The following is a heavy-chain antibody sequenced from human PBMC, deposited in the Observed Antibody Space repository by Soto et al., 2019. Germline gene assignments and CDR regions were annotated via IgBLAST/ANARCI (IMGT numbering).Heavy chain of an antibody. J-gene: IGHJ4*02. CDR2: IYHSGST. Sequence: SETLSLTCTVSGGSISSSSCYWGWIRPPPGKGLEWIGYIYHSGSTYYNPSLKSRVTISVDRSKNQFSLKLSSVTATDTAVYYCARGGSLQAPGFFFDYWGQGTLVTVSS. D-gene: IGHD2-2*01. V-gene: IGHV4-39*07. CDR3: ARGGSLQAPGFFFDY. CDR1: GGSISSSSCY.